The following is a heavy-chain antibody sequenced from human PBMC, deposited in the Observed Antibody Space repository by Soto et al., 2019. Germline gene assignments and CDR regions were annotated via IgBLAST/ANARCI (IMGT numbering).Heavy chain of an antibody. Sequence: GGSLRLSCAASGFTLNNYGMSWVRQVPGKGLEWVSCISDSGGSTYYEDSVKGRFTISRDNSRNTLYLQLNSLRVEDTAVFYCAKFRTEVCWGGNDCWGQGKLVTVSS. CDR2: ISDSGGST. V-gene: IGHV3-23*01. J-gene: IGHJ4*02. D-gene: IGHD3-16*01. CDR3: AKFRTEVCWGGNDC. CDR1: GFTLNNYG.